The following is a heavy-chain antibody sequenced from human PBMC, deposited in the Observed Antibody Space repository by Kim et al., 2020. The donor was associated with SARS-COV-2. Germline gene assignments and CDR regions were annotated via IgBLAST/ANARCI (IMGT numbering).Heavy chain of an antibody. CDR1: GGSISSSSYY. CDR3: GRQETITIFGVVISPSWFDP. Sequence: SETLSLTCTVSGGSISSSSYYWGWIRQPPGKGLEWIGSIYYRGSTYYNPSLKSRVTISVTSKNQFSLKLSSVTAADTAVYYCGRQETITIFGVVISPSWFDPWGQGTLVTVSS. V-gene: IGHV4-39*01. CDR2: IYYRGST. J-gene: IGHJ5*02. D-gene: IGHD3-3*01.